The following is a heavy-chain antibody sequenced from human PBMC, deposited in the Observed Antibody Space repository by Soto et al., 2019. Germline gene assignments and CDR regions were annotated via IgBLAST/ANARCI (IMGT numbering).Heavy chain of an antibody. CDR2: MKPNRGNT. D-gene: IGHD2-2*01. J-gene: IGHJ5*02. CDR3: AGGRDIVGVCGRTPNCFDP. V-gene: IGHV1-8*01. Sequence: QVQLVQSGAEVKKPGASVKVSCKASGYTFTSYDINWVRQATGQGLEWMGWMKPNRGNTGYAQKFQGRVTMTRNTSISTAYMELSSLRSEDTAVYYCAGGRDIVGVCGRTPNCFDPWGQGTLVTVSS. CDR1: GYTFTSYD.